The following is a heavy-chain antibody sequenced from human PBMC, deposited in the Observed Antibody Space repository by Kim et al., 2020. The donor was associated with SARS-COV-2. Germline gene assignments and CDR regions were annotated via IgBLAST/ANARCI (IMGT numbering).Heavy chain of an antibody. J-gene: IGHJ1*01. CDR2: ITWNRAA. CDR3: TRGIDAAREASQD. CDR1: GGSFSNYF. V-gene: IGHV4-34*01. Sequence: SETLSLTCDVSGGSFSNYFWTWIRQSPGKGLEWIGEITWNRAATYNPSLWSRVTISLDTSQNRLSLKLTSVAATDTGHYYCTRGIDAAREASQDWGQGT. D-gene: IGHD6-6*01.